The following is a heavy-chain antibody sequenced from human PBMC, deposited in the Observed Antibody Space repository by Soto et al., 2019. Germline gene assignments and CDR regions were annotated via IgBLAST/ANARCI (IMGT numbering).Heavy chain of an antibody. J-gene: IGHJ4*02. D-gene: IGHD3-22*01. CDR1: GYSFTSYY. CDR3: ARYYLDSSGYLDY. Sequence: GASVKVSCKASGYSFTSYYMHWVRQGPGQGLEWMGMINPSGGSTSYTQKFQGRVTMTRDTSTSTVYLELSSLRSEDTAVYYCARYYLDSSGYLDYWGQGTLVTVSS. V-gene: IGHV1-46*01. CDR2: INPSGGST.